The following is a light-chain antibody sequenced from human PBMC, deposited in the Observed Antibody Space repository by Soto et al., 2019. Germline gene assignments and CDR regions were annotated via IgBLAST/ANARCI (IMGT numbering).Light chain of an antibody. Sequence: QSVLTQPPSASGTPGQRVTISCSGSSSNIGSNYVYWYQQLPGTAPKLLIYRNNQQPSGVPDRFSGSKSGTSASLAISGLRSEDEADYYVSAWDDSLYVFGTGTKVTVL. J-gene: IGLJ1*01. CDR2: RNN. CDR1: SSNIGSNY. V-gene: IGLV1-47*01. CDR3: SAWDDSLYV.